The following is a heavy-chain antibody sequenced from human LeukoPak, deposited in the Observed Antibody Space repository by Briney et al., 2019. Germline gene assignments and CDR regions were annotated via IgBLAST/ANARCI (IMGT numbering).Heavy chain of an antibody. D-gene: IGHD2-2*01. Sequence: GGSLRLSCAASGFTFDDYAMHWVRHAPGKGLEWVSGISWNSGSIGYADSVKGRFTISRDNAKNSLYLQMNSLRAEDTALYYCAKDRYCSSTSCYDRGLFDYWGQGTLVTVSS. V-gene: IGHV3-9*01. J-gene: IGHJ4*02. CDR1: GFTFDDYA. CDR3: AKDRYCSSTSCYDRGLFDY. CDR2: ISWNSGSI.